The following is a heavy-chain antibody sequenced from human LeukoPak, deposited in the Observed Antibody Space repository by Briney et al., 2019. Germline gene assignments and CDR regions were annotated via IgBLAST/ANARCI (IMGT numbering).Heavy chain of an antibody. D-gene: IGHD1-14*01. CDR2: INHSGST. Sequence: SETLSLTCAVYGGSFRGYYWSWIRQPPGKGLEWIGEINHSGSTNYNPSLKSRVTISVDTSKNQFSLKLSSVTAADTAVYYCARGVNHPRNWFDPWGQGTLVTVSS. CDR1: GGSFRGYY. V-gene: IGHV4-34*01. J-gene: IGHJ5*02. CDR3: ARGVNHPRNWFDP.